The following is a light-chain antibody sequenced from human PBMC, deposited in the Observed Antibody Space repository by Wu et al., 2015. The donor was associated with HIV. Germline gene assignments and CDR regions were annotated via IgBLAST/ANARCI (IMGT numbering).Light chain of an antibody. Sequence: EIVLTQSPGILSLSPGERATLSCRASQSVSFNYLAWYQQKPGQAPRLLIYDASNRATGIPARFSGSGSGTDFTLTISSLELEDFAIYYCQQRSNWPPLLTFGGGTKVEIK. CDR3: QQRSNWPPLLT. CDR1: QSVSFNY. J-gene: IGKJ4*01. CDR2: DAS. V-gene: IGKV3-11*01.